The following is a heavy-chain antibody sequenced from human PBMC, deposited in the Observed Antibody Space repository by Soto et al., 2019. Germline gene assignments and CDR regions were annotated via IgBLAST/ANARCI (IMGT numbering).Heavy chain of an antibody. D-gene: IGHD2-15*01. J-gene: IGHJ4*02. CDR3: VCGRQCSGGSCYWGY. CDR1: GFTFSSYA. CDR2: ISGSGGNT. Sequence: PGGSLRLSCAASGFTFSSYAMSWVRQAPGKGLEWVSAISGSGGNTYYADSVKGRFTISRDNSKNTMYLQMNSLGGDDTAVYHCVCGRQCSGGSCYWGYWGQGTLVPVSS. V-gene: IGHV3-23*01.